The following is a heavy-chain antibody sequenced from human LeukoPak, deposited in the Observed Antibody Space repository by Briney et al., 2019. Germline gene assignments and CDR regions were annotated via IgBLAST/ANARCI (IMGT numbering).Heavy chain of an antibody. CDR3: ARGRHYYDSSGYKGAFDI. D-gene: IGHD3-22*01. J-gene: IGHJ3*02. V-gene: IGHV1-18*01. CDR1: GYTFTSYG. Sequence: ASVKVSCKASGYTFTSYGISWVRQAPGQGLEWMGWISAYNGNTNYAQKLQGRVTMTTDTSTSTVYMELSSLRSEDTAVYYCARGRHYYDSSGYKGAFDIWGQGTMVTVSS. CDR2: ISAYNGNT.